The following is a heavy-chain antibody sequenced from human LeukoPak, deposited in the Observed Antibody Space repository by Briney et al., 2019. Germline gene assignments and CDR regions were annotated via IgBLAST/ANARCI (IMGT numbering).Heavy chain of an antibody. CDR3: ARSVYNWNDVDY. D-gene: IGHD1-20*01. V-gene: IGHV3-48*04. Sequence: PGGSLRLSCATSGFTFSTSGMNWVRQAPGKGLEWLAYINSGSNTKYYAGSVKGRFTISRDNAKNSLYLQMNSLRAEDTAVYYCARSVYNWNDVDYWGQGTLVTVSS. J-gene: IGHJ4*02. CDR1: GFTFSTSG. CDR2: INSGSNTK.